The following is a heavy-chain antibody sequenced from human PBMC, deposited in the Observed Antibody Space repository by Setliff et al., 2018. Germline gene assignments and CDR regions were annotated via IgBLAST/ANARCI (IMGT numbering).Heavy chain of an antibody. Sequence: SETLSLTCTVSGGSLSSYYWTWIRQPPGKGLEWIAYIYYSGSTNYNPPLRSRATISVDTSNNQFSLKLSSVTAADTAVYYCARMSGFLYMDVWGKGTTVTVSS. J-gene: IGHJ6*03. CDR3: ARMSGFLYMDV. V-gene: IGHV4-59*08. CDR2: IYYSGST. CDR1: GGSLSSYY. D-gene: IGHD3-3*01.